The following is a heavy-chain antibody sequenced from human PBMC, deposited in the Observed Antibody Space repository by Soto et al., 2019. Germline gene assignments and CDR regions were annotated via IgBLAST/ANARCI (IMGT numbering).Heavy chain of an antibody. CDR1: GASITGTSY. Sequence: SETLSLTCTLSGASITGTSYWSWIRQPAGKGLEWIGRFSFSGTTNYKPSLRSRVTMSADVSKNQFSLRLTSVTAADTALYYCARGMTPPGAPAWYYFDSWGQGTLVTVSS. V-gene: IGHV4-4*07. D-gene: IGHD2-8*02. CDR2: FSFSGTT. CDR3: ARGMTPPGAPAWYYFDS. J-gene: IGHJ4*02.